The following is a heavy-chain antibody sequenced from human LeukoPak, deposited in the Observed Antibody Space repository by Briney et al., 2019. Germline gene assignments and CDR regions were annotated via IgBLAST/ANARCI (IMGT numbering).Heavy chain of an antibody. Sequence: SETLSLTCAVYGGSFSGYYWSWIRQPPGKGLEWIGEINHSGSTNYNPSLKSRVTISVDTSKNQFSLELSSVTAADTAVYYCARSKVRGVIDYWGQGTLVTVSS. CDR3: ARSKVRGVIDY. CDR1: GGSFSGYY. V-gene: IGHV4-34*01. D-gene: IGHD3-10*01. CDR2: INHSGST. J-gene: IGHJ4*02.